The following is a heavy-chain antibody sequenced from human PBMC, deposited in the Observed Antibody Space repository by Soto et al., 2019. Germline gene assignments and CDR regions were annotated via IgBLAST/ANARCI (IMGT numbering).Heavy chain of an antibody. CDR2: IYSGGST. CDR1: GFTVSSNY. CDR3: ARGGLTAGGMDV. V-gene: IGHV3-53*01. D-gene: IGHD6-13*01. J-gene: IGHJ6*02. Sequence: GVLRLSCAASGFTVSSNYMSWVRQAPGKGLEWVSVIYSGGSTYYADSVKGRFTISRDNSKNTLYLQMNSLRTEDTAVYYCARGGLTAGGMDVWGQGTTVTVSS.